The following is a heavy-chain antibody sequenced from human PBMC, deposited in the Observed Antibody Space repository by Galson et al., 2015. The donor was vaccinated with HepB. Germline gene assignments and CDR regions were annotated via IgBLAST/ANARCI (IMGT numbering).Heavy chain of an antibody. J-gene: IGHJ4*02. Sequence: SLRLSCAASGFTLSSHWMHWVRQAPGKGLVWVSRINMDGRSSSYADSVRGRFTISRDNAKNTLYLQMNSLRAEDTALYYCARADGSGLYGYFDYWGQGALVTVSS. V-gene: IGHV3-74*01. CDR3: ARADGSGLYGYFDY. D-gene: IGHD3-22*01. CDR1: GFTLSSHW. CDR2: INMDGRSS.